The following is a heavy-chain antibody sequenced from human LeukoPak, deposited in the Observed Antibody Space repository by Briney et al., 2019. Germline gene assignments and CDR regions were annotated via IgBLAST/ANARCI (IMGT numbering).Heavy chain of an antibody. Sequence: NTSETLSLTCTVSGGSISSYYWSWIRQPPGKGLEWIGYIYYSGSTNYNPSLKSRVTISVDTSKNQFSLKLSSVTAADTAVYYCARLSSSFGTYDYWGQGTLVTVSS. CDR3: ARLSSSFGTYDY. V-gene: IGHV4-59*01. CDR2: IYYSGST. J-gene: IGHJ4*02. D-gene: IGHD6-6*01. CDR1: GGSISSYY.